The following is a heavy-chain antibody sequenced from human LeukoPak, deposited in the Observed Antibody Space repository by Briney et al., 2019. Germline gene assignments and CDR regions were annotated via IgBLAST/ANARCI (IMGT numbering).Heavy chain of an antibody. V-gene: IGHV3-53*01. CDR3: ARAPPYYYDSRGYHYERGNYFYGMDV. Sequence: GGSLRLSCAASGFTFSSNYMSWVRQAPGKGLEWVSVIYNGDTTYYADSVKGRFTISGDNSGNTVNLQMNSLRAEDTAVYYCARAPPYYYDSRGYHYERGNYFYGMDVWGRGTTVIVSS. CDR2: IYNGDTT. D-gene: IGHD3-22*01. CDR1: GFTFSSNY. J-gene: IGHJ6*02.